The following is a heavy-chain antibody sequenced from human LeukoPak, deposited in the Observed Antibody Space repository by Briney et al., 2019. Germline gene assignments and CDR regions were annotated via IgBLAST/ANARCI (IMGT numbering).Heavy chain of an antibody. Sequence: PGGSLRLSCAASGFTFSSYEMNWVRQAPGKGLEWVSYISSNGSTIYYADSVKGRFTISRDNAKNSLYLQMNSLRAEDTAVYYCAREDCSSSSCYLAVYGLDVWGQGTTVTVSS. CDR1: GFTFSSYE. J-gene: IGHJ6*02. V-gene: IGHV3-48*03. CDR3: AREDCSSSSCYLAVYGLDV. D-gene: IGHD2-2*01. CDR2: ISSNGSTI.